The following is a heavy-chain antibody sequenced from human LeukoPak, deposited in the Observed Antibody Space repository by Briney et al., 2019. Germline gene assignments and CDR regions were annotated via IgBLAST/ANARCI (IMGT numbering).Heavy chain of an antibody. Sequence: AGRSLRLSCAASGFTFDDYAMHWVRQAPGKGLEWVSGISWNSGSIGYADSVKGRFTIPRDNAKNSLYLQMNSLRAEDMALYYCAKDMVVVAATYAFDIWGQGTMVTVSS. D-gene: IGHD2-15*01. CDR1: GFTFDDYA. CDR3: AKDMVVVAATYAFDI. CDR2: ISWNSGSI. V-gene: IGHV3-9*03. J-gene: IGHJ3*02.